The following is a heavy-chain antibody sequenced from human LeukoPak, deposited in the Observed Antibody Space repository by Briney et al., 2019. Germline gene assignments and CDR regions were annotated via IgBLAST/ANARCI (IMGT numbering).Heavy chain of an antibody. CDR1: GFTFSSYA. D-gene: IGHD3-22*01. CDR2: ISGSGTNT. Sequence: GGSLRLSCVASGFTFSSYAMTWVRQAPGKGLEWVSGISGSGTNTYYADSVKGRFTISRDNSKNTLYLQMNSLRAEDTAAYYCANGTYDSRGHFDYWGQGTLVSVSS. J-gene: IGHJ4*02. CDR3: ANGTYDSRGHFDY. V-gene: IGHV3-23*01.